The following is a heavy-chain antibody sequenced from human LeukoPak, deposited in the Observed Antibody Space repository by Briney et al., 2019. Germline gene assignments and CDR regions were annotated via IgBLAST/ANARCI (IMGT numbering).Heavy chain of an antibody. Sequence: SETLSLTCTVSGGSISSYYWSWIRQPPGKGLEWIGYIYYSGSTNYNPSLKSRVTISVDTSKNQFSLKLSSVTAADAAVYYCARHRPLLVRGVNYFDYWGQGTLVTVSS. J-gene: IGHJ4*02. CDR1: GGSISSYY. V-gene: IGHV4-59*08. D-gene: IGHD3-10*01. CDR2: IYYSGST. CDR3: ARHRPLLVRGVNYFDY.